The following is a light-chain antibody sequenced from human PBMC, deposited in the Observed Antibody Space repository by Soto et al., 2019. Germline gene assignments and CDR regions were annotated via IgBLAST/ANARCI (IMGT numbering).Light chain of an antibody. J-gene: IGLJ2*01. V-gene: IGLV2-14*01. CDR1: SSDVGGYNY. Sequence: QSALTQPASVSGSPGQSITISCTGTSSDVGGYNYVSWYQQHPGKAPKLMIYEVSNRPSGVSNRFSGSKSGYTASLTISGLHAVVDANYYCTTYTSSSTLVIFGGGTNLTVL. CDR2: EVS. CDR3: TTYTSSSTLVI.